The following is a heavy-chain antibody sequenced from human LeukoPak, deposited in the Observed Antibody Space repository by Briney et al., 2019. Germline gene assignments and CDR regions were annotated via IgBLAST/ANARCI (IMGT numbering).Heavy chain of an antibody. CDR1: GFTFSDYS. J-gene: IGHJ4*02. CDR3: ARGQRYSTSRFDY. CDR2: IRRGSGTI. D-gene: IGHD3-16*02. Sequence: GGSLRLSCAASGFTFSDYSMNWVRQAPGKGLEWVSYIRRGSGTIYYADSVKGRFTISRDNAKNSLFLQMNSLRDKDTAVYYCARGQRYSTSRFDYWGQGTLVTVSS. V-gene: IGHV3-48*02.